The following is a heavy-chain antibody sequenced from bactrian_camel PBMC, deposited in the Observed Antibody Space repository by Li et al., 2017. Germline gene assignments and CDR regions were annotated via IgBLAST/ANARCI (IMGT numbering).Heavy chain of an antibody. CDR1: GSTFPADDGNAYQIYC. CDR3: AAGGGNGAFCYTGERSMDY. J-gene: IGHJ4*01. Sequence: QLVESGGGSVQPGGSLRLACAASGSTFPADDGNAYQIYCMAWFRQAPGKEREGVAAIAIGGSTYYADSVKGRFTISRDRAKNTLSLQMDNLKPEDTAMYYCAAGGGNGAFCYTGERSMDYWGQGTQVTVS. D-gene: IGHD2*01. CDR2: IAIGGST. V-gene: IGHV3S53*01.